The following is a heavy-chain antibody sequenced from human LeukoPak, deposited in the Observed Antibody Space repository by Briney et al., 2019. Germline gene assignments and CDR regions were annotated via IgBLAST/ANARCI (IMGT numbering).Heavy chain of an antibody. CDR2: IKQDGSEK. CDR3: ARDPVRGRYSLHAFDI. CDR1: GFTFSSYS. Sequence: GGSLRLSCATSGFTFSSYSFNWVRQAPGKGLEWVANIKQDGSEKYYVDSVKGRFTISRDNAKNSLYLQMNSLRAEDTAVYYCARDPVRGRYSLHAFDIWGQGTMVTVSS. D-gene: IGHD1-26*01. J-gene: IGHJ3*02. V-gene: IGHV3-7*01.